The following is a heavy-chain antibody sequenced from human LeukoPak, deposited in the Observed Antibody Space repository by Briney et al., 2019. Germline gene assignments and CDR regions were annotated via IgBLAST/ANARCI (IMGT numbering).Heavy chain of an antibody. CDR3: ARSQVGSSMVRGRVAFDY. J-gene: IGHJ4*02. V-gene: IGHV4-34*01. CDR2: IYHSGST. CDR1: GSSISNYY. D-gene: IGHD3-10*01. Sequence: SETLSLTCTVSGSSISNYYWGWIRQAPGKGLEWIGEIYHSGSTNYNPSLKSRVTISVDKSKNQFSLKLSSVTAADTAVYYCARSQVGSSMVRGRVAFDYWGQGTLVTVSS.